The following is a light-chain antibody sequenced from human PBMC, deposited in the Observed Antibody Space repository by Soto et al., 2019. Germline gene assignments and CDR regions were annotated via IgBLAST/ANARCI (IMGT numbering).Light chain of an antibody. CDR1: SSNIGSNT. V-gene: IGLV1-44*01. J-gene: IGLJ3*02. CDR2: IND. CDR3: AAWDDSLSTWV. Sequence: QSVLTQPPSASGTPGQRVTISCSGSSSNIGSNTVNWYQQLPGTAPKLLIFINDQRPSGVPARLSGAKSGTSASLAISGLHSEDEADYYCAAWDDSLSTWVFGGGTKLTVL.